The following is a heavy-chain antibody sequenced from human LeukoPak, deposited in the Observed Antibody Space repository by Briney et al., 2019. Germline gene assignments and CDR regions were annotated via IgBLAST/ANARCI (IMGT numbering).Heavy chain of an antibody. Sequence: GGSLRLSCVASGFTFSTYTMNWVRQAPGKGLEWVAVISYDGSSKYYADSVKGRFTISRDNSKNTLYLQMNSLRAEDTAVYYCARDLGDSSGYYLGNWFDPWGQGTLVTVSS. J-gene: IGHJ5*02. CDR3: ARDLGDSSGYYLGNWFDP. D-gene: IGHD3-22*01. CDR2: ISYDGSSK. V-gene: IGHV3-30*04. CDR1: GFTFSTYT.